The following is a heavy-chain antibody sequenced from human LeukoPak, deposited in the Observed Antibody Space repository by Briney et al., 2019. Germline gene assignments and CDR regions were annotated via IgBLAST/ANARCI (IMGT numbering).Heavy chain of an antibody. V-gene: IGHV4-34*01. Sequence: SETLSLTCTVSGGSISSYYWSWIRQPPGKGLEWIGEINHSGSTNYNPSLKSRVTISVDTSKNQFSLKLSSVTAADTAVYYCARGTAAAVFSWFDPWGQGTLVTVSS. D-gene: IGHD6-13*01. CDR3: ARGTAAAVFSWFDP. J-gene: IGHJ5*02. CDR1: GGSISSYY. CDR2: INHSGST.